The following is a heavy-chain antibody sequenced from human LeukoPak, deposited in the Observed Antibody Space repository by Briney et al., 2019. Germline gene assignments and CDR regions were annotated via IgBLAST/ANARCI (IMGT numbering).Heavy chain of an antibody. V-gene: IGHV4-61*01. D-gene: IGHD3-10*01. CDR2: VYYSGGT. CDR3: ARDRSGYYGSGSLGYYYNYGMDV. CDR1: GGSISSSSYY. Sequence: SETLSLTCTVSGGSISSSSYYWGWIRQPPGKGLEWIGYVYYSGGTNYNPSLKSRVTISVDTSKNQFSLKLSSVTAADTAVYYCARDRSGYYGSGSLGYYYNYGMDVWGQGTKVTVSS. J-gene: IGHJ6*02.